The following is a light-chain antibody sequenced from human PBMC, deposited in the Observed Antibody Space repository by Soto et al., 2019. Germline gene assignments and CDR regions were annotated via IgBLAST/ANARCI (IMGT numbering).Light chain of an antibody. CDR3: CSYAGSYTWV. V-gene: IGLV2-11*01. Sequence: QSALTQPRSVSGSPGQSVTISCTGTSSDVGNYNYVSWYQQHPGKAPKVMIYDVNKWPSGVPDRFSGSKSGNTASLTISGLQAEDEADYYCCSYAGSYTWVFGGGPKLTVL. J-gene: IGLJ3*02. CDR2: DVN. CDR1: SSDVGNYNY.